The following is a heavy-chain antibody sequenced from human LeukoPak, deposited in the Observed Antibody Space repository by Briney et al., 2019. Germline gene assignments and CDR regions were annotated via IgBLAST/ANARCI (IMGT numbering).Heavy chain of an antibody. Sequence: GESLKISCKGSGYRFTSYWIGWVRQMPGKGLEWMGIIYPGDSDTRYSPSFQGQVTISADKSISTAYLQWSSLKASDTAMYYCARSAYCGGDCYSRFDYWGQGTLVTVSS. CDR2: IYPGDSDT. V-gene: IGHV5-51*01. CDR1: GYRFTSYW. CDR3: ARSAYCGGDCYSRFDY. D-gene: IGHD2-21*01. J-gene: IGHJ4*02.